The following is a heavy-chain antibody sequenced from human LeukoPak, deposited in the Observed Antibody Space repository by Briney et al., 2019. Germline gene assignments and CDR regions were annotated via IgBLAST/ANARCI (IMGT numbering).Heavy chain of an antibody. V-gene: IGHV4-61*02. CDR3: ARDSCSGGSCYSSVWYFDL. CDR2: IYTSGST. D-gene: IGHD2-15*01. Sequence: SQTLSLTCTVSGGSISSGSYYWSWIRQPAGKGLEWIGRIYTSGSTNYNPSLKSRVTISVDTSKNQFSLKLSSVTAADTAVYYWARDSCSGGSCYSSVWYFDLWGRGTLVTVSS. J-gene: IGHJ2*01. CDR1: GGSISSGSYY.